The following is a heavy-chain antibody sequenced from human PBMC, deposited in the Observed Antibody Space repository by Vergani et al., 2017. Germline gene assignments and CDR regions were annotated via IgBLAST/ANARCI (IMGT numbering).Heavy chain of an antibody. Sequence: QVQLQESGPGLVKPSETLSLTCAVSGYSISSGYYWGWIRQPPGKGLEWIGSIYHSGSTYYNPSLKSRVTISVDTSKNQFSLKLSSVTAADTAVYYWARAVTHYYYYYYYMDVWGKGTTVTVSS. V-gene: IGHV4-38-2*01. J-gene: IGHJ6*03. D-gene: IGHD4-11*01. CDR1: GYSISSGYY. CDR3: ARAVTHYYYYYYYMDV. CDR2: IYHSGST.